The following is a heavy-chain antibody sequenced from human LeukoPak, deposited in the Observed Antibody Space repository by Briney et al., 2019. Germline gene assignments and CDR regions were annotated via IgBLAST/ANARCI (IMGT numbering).Heavy chain of an antibody. CDR1: GFTFSDYY. CDR2: ISGSGGST. CDR3: AKDNYDSRIIYWFDP. V-gene: IGHV3-23*01. D-gene: IGHD3-22*01. J-gene: IGHJ5*02. Sequence: PGGSLRLSCAASGFTFSDYYMSWIRQAPGKGLEWVSAISGSGGSTYYADSVKGRFTISRDNSKNTLYLQMNSLRAEDTAVYYCAKDNYDSRIIYWFDPWGQGTLVTVSS.